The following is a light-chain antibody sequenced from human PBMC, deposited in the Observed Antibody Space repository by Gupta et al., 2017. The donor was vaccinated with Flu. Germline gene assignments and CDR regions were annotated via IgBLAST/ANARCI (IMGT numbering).Light chain of an antibody. CDR3: QAWDSSAYV. J-gene: IGLJ1*01. CDR2: QDN. Sequence: SPGQTASITCSGDKLGDKYACWYQQKPGQSPVLVIYQDNKRPSGIPERFSGSNSGNTATLTISGTQAMDEADYYCQAWDSSAYVFGTGTKVTVL. CDR1: KLGDKY. V-gene: IGLV3-1*01.